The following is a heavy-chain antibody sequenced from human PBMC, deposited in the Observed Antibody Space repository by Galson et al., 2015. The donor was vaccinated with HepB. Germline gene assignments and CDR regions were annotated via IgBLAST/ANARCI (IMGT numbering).Heavy chain of an antibody. J-gene: IGHJ6*02. CDR1: GYTFTSYG. CDR2: ISAYNGNT. Sequence: SVKVSCKASGYTFTSYGISWVRQAPGQGLEWMGWISAYNGNTNYAQKLQGRVTMTTDTSTSTAYMELRSLRSDDTAVYYCARVRGPGVAYYYGMDVWGQGTTVTVSS. CDR3: ARVRGPGVAYYYGMDV. V-gene: IGHV1-18*01. D-gene: IGHD3-3*01.